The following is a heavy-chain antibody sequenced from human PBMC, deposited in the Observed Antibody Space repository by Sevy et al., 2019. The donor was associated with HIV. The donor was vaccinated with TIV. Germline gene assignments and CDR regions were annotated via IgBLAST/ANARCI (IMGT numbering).Heavy chain of an antibody. CDR2: IIPIFGTA. CDR3: ASNEGYYYGSGSSVAFDI. CDR1: GGTFSSYA. J-gene: IGHJ3*02. V-gene: IGHV1-69*06. D-gene: IGHD3-10*01. Sequence: ASVKVSCKASGGTFSSYAISWVRQAPGQGLEWMGGIIPIFGTANYAQTFQGRVTITADKSTSTAYMELSSLRSEDTAVYYCASNEGYYYGSGSSVAFDIWGQGTMVTVSS.